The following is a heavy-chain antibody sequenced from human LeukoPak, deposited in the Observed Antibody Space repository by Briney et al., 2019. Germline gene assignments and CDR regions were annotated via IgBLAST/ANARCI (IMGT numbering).Heavy chain of an antibody. CDR3: ARGSIRYYYGSGSYRYYFDY. Sequence: PSETLPLTCAVYGGSFSGYYWSWIRQPPGKGLEWIGEINHSGSTNYNPSLKSRVTISVDTSKNQFSLKLSSVTAADTAVYYCARGSIRYYYGSGSYRYYFDYWGQGTLVTVSS. CDR1: GGSFSGYY. J-gene: IGHJ4*02. D-gene: IGHD3-10*01. V-gene: IGHV4-34*01. CDR2: INHSGST.